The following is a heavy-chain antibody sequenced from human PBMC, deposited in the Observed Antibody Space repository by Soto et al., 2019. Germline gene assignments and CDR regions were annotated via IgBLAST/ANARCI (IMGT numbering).Heavy chain of an antibody. D-gene: IGHD2-2*01. CDR1: GGTFSSYT. J-gene: IGHJ6*02. V-gene: IGHV1-69*13. CDR2: IIPIFGTA. Sequence: ASVKVSCKASGGTFSSYTISWVRQAPGQGLEWMGRIIPIFGTANYAQKFQGRVTITADESTSTAYMELSSLRSEDTAVYYCASDIVLVPAARLHYYGMDVWGQGTTVTVSS. CDR3: ASDIVLVPAARLHYYGMDV.